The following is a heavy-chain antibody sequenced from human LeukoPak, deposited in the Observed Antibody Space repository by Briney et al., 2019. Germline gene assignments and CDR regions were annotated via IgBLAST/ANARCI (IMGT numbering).Heavy chain of an antibody. Sequence: PSETLSLTCSGSGGSFSSYFWSWIRQPPGKGVEGIGYIYSSGTTNYNPSLKSRVSISADTCKNEFSLKLRSATAADTAVYFCARVDTSLVPDAFDIWGQGSMVTVSS. CDR2: IYSSGTT. V-gene: IGHV4-59*01. CDR3: ARVDTSLVPDAFDI. D-gene: IGHD5-18*01. J-gene: IGHJ3*02. CDR1: GGSFSSYF.